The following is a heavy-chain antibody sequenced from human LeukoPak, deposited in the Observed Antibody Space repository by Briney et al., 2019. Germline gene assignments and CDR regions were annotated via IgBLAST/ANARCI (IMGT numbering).Heavy chain of an antibody. CDR3: AMITFGGVIVN. J-gene: IGHJ4*02. CDR2: IYSGGST. D-gene: IGHD3-16*02. V-gene: IGHV3-53*01. CDR1: RFSVRSNY. Sequence: GCSLTLSYPASRFSVRSNYMSWVRQAPGKGLEGVSVIYSGGSTYYADSVKGRFTISRDNSKNTLYLQMNSLRAEDTAVYYCAMITFGGVIVNWGQGTLVTVSS.